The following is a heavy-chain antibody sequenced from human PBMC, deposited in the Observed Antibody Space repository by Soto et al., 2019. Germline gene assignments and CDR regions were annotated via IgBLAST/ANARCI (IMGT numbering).Heavy chain of an antibody. CDR1: GYMFSSYG. D-gene: IGHD3-22*01. Sequence: QVQLLQSGAEVKKPGASVKVSCKASGYMFSSYGLTWVRQAPGQGLEWLGWIRGFNDDTNYAQKVQGRVTMTTDTSTNTADMELRSLRSDDTAVYYCARVDPGQEIVVLTIDYWGQGTLVTVSS. CDR3: ARVDPGQEIVVLTIDY. CDR2: IRGFNDDT. V-gene: IGHV1-18*01. J-gene: IGHJ4*01.